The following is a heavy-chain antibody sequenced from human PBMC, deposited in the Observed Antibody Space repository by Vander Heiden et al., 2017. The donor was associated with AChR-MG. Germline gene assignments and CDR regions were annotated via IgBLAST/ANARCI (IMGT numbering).Heavy chain of an antibody. CDR2: INGGSTII. Sequence: EVQLVESGGGLVQPGGSLRLSCAAPGFTFSSYRLSWVRQAPGKGLEWVSYINGGSTIISYADSGKGRFTISRDNAKNSLYLQMNSLRAEDTAVYYCARDRDITMIVSAFDYWGPGTPVTVSS. V-gene: IGHV3-48*01. D-gene: IGHD3-22*01. J-gene: IGHJ4*02. CDR3: ARDRDITMIVSAFDY. CDR1: GFTFSSYR.